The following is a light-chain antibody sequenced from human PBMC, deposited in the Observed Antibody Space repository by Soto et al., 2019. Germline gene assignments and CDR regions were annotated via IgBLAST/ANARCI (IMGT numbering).Light chain of an antibody. J-gene: IGKJ1*01. CDR1: ENVLSNL. V-gene: IGKV3-20*01. CDR2: GTS. Sequence: EIVLTQSPGTLSLSPGERASFSCRTSENVLSNLLGWYQQRPGQAPRLLIYGTSNRAPGIPDRFIGSGSGTDFTLTITRLEPEDSAFYYCHHYGRSLWTFGQGTKVDIK. CDR3: HHYGRSLWT.